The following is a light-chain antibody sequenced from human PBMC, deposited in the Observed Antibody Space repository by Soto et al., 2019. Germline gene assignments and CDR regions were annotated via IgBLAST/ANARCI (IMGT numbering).Light chain of an antibody. V-gene: IGLV4-69*01. CDR2: LNSDGSH. CDR1: SGHSSYA. Sequence: QPVLTQSPSASASLGASVKLTCTLSSGHSSYAIAWHQQQPEKGPRYLMKLNSDGSHSKGDGIPDRFSGSSSGAERYLTISSLQSEEEADYYCQTWGNYVVFGGGTKVTVL. J-gene: IGLJ2*01. CDR3: QTWGNYVV.